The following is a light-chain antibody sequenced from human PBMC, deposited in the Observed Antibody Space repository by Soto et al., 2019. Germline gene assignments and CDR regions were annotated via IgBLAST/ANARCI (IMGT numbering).Light chain of an antibody. J-gene: IGKJ1*01. CDR2: GAS. V-gene: IGKV3-20*01. Sequence: EIVLTQSPGTLSLSPGERATLSCRASQSVSSGYLAWYQQIPGQAPRLLIYGASSRATGIPDRFSGSGSGTDFTLTISRLEPEDFAVYYCQQYASSPQTFGQGTKVEIK. CDR1: QSVSSGY. CDR3: QQYASSPQT.